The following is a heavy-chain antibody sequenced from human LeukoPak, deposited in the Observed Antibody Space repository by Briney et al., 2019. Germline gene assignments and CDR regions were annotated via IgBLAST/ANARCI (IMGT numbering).Heavy chain of an antibody. CDR2: ISYDGSNK. CDR1: GFTFSSYG. J-gene: IGHJ4*02. CDR3: AKALQSQSYYDSSGYYSW. D-gene: IGHD3-22*01. Sequence: PGRSLRLSCVASGFTFSSYGMHWVRQAPGKGLEWVAVISYDGSNKYYADSVKGRFTISRDNSKNTLYLQMNSLRAEDTAVYYCAKALQSQSYYDSSGYYSWWGQGTLVTVSS. V-gene: IGHV3-30*18.